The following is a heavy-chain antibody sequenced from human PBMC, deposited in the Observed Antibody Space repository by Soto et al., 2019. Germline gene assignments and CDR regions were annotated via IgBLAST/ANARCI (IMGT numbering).Heavy chain of an antibody. Sequence: ASVKGSCKASGYTFTGYYMHWVRQAPGQGLEWMGWINPNSGGTNYAQKFQGWVTMTRDTSISTAYMELSRLRSDDTAVYYCARDRRGIAAAGTYYGMDVWGQGTTVTVSS. CDR2: INPNSGGT. CDR3: ARDRRGIAAAGTYYGMDV. D-gene: IGHD6-13*01. V-gene: IGHV1-2*04. CDR1: GYTFTGYY. J-gene: IGHJ6*02.